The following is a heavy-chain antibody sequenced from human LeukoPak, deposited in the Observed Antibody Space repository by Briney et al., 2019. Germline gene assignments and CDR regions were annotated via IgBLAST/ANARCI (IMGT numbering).Heavy chain of an antibody. V-gene: IGHV3-53*01. D-gene: IGHD2-15*01. CDR3: ASRHCSGGGCYFAGADPFDY. Sequence: GGSLRLSCAASGFTFSSYSMNWVRQAPGKGLEWVSVIYKGGNTYYIDSVKGRFTISRDTSKNTLYLQMNSLRAEDTAVYYCASRHCSGGGCYFAGADPFDYWGQGTLVTVSS. J-gene: IGHJ4*02. CDR2: IYKGGNT. CDR1: GFTFSSYS.